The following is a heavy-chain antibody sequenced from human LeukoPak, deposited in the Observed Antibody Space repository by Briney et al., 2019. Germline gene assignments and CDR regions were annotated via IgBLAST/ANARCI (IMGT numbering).Heavy chain of an antibody. Sequence: GGSLRLSCAASGFTFSSYAMSWVRQAPGKGLEWVSTIRGSGGGTYYADSVKGRFTISRDNSKNTLYLQMNSLRDEDTALYYCAKAGIGVAGYFDYWGQGTLVTVSS. V-gene: IGHV3-23*01. J-gene: IGHJ4*02. CDR2: IRGSGGGT. D-gene: IGHD6-19*01. CDR1: GFTFSSYA. CDR3: AKAGIGVAGYFDY.